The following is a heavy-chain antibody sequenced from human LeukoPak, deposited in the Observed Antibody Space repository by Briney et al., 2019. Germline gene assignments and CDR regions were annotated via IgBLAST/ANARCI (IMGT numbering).Heavy chain of an antibody. CDR1: GGSFSGYY. J-gene: IGHJ4*02. V-gene: IGHV4-34*01. CDR3: ARQWRTDAYDSSGYYYGYFDY. Sequence: SETLSLTCAVYGGSFSGYYWSWIRQPPGKGLEWIGEINHSGSTNYNPSLKSRVTISVDTSKNQFSLKLSSVTAADTAVYYCARQWRTDAYDSSGYYYGYFDYWGQGTLVTVSS. D-gene: IGHD3-22*01. CDR2: INHSGST.